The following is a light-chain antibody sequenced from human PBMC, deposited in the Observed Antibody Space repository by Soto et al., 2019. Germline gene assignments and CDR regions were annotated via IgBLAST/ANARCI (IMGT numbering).Light chain of an antibody. J-gene: IGKJ1*01. CDR2: GAS. CDR1: QSVSNT. CDR3: QQYNNWWT. Sequence: EIVMTQSPATLSVSPGERATLSCRASQSVSNTLAWYQKKPGQAPRILIYGASTRATGLPARFSGSGSETEFTITISSLQSEDFAVYYCQQYNNWWTFGQGTKVVIK. V-gene: IGKV3-15*01.